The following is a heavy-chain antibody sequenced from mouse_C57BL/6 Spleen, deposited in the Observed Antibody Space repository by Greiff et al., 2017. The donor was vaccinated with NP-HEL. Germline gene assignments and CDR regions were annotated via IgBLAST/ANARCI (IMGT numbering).Heavy chain of an antibody. D-gene: IGHD1-2*01. CDR3: ARTARIKY. V-gene: IGHV3-2*02. CDR1: GYSITSGYG. CDR2: ISYSGST. Sequence: DVHLVESGPGLVKPSQSLSLTCTVTGYSITSGYGWNWIRQFPGNKLEWMGYISYSGSTNYNPSLKSRIHINRDPSKNQFFLQLNSVTTEDTATYYCARTARIKYWGQGTTLTVSS. J-gene: IGHJ2*01.